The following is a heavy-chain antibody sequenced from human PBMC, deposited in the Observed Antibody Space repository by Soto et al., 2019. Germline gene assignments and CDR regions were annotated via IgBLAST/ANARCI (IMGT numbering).Heavy chain of an antibody. CDR2: ISYDGSNK. CDR1: GFTFSSYG. Sequence: QVQLVESGGGVVQPGRSLRLSCAASGFTFSSYGMHWVRQAPGKGLEWVAVISYDGSNKYYADSVKGRFTISRDNSKNTLYLQMNSLRAEDTAVYYCAKDFARPPGDYWGQGTLVTVSS. CDR3: AKDFARPPGDY. J-gene: IGHJ4*02. V-gene: IGHV3-30*18. D-gene: IGHD6-6*01.